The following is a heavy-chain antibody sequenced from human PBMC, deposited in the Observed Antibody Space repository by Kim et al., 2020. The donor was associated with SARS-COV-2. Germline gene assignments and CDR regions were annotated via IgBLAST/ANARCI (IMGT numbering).Heavy chain of an antibody. J-gene: IGHJ4*02. V-gene: IGHV3-23*01. Sequence: GGSLRLSCAASGFTFSSYAMSWVRQAPGKGLEWVSAISGSGGSTYYADSVKGRFTISRDNSKNTLYLQMNSLRAEDTAVYYCAKAMTTVTYGVYYFDYWGQGTLVTVSS. CDR2: ISGSGGST. D-gene: IGHD4-17*01. CDR1: GFTFSSYA. CDR3: AKAMTTVTYGVYYFDY.